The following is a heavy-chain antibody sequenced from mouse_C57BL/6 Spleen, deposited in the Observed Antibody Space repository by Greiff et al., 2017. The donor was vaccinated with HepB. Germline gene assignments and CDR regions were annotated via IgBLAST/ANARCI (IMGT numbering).Heavy chain of an antibody. CDR3: ARDYDYDRAWFAY. D-gene: IGHD2-4*01. Sequence: QVQLQQPGAELVKPGASVKMSCKASGYTFTSYWITWVQQRPGQDLEWIGDIYPGSGSTNYNEKLKSKATLTVDTSSSTAYMQLSSMTSEDAAVYYCARDYDYDRAWFAYWGQGTLVTVSA. CDR2: IYPGSGST. CDR1: GYTFTSYW. V-gene: IGHV1-55*01. J-gene: IGHJ3*01.